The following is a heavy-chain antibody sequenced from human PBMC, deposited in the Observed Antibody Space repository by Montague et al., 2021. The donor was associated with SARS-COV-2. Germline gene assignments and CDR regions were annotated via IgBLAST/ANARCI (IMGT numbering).Heavy chain of an antibody. CDR2: IGEDGSEK. D-gene: IGHD6-19*01. Sequence: SLRLSLAASGFTFSSYWMSWVRQAPGKGLEWVANIGEDGSEKYYMDSVKGRFTISRDNAKNSLSLQMNSLRAEDTAVYYCARERQDSSGWSTYWYFDLWGRGTLVTVSS. J-gene: IGHJ2*01. CDR3: ARERQDSSGWSTYWYFDL. CDR1: GFTFSSYW. V-gene: IGHV3-7*01.